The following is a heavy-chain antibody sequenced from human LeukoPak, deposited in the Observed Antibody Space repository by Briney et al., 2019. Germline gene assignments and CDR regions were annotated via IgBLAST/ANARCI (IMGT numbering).Heavy chain of an antibody. D-gene: IGHD3-10*01. CDR2: ISGSGFST. J-gene: IGHJ5*02. CDR1: GFPFSGYA. Sequence: GGSLRLSCAASGFPFSGYAMSWVRQAPGKGLECVSTISGSGFSTYYADSVKGRFTISRDNAKNSLYLQMNSLRAEDTAVYYCARDIPWLASFDPWGQGTLVTVSS. V-gene: IGHV3-23*01. CDR3: ARDIPWLASFDP.